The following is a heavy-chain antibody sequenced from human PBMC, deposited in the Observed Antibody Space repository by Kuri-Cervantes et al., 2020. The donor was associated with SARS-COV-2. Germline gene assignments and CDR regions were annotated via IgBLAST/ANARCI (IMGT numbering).Heavy chain of an antibody. Sequence: GGSLRLACAVSGFTFSSYAMHWVRQAPGKGLEWVAVISYDGSNKYYADSVKGRFTISRDNSKNTLYLQMNSLRAEDTAVYYCARQGGRAIYFDYWGQGTLVTVSS. J-gene: IGHJ4*02. D-gene: IGHD6-25*01. CDR2: ISYDGSNK. V-gene: IGHV3-30-3*01. CDR3: ARQGGRAIYFDY. CDR1: GFTFSSYA.